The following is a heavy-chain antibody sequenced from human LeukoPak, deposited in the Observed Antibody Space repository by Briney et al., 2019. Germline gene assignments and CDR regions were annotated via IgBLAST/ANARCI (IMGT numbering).Heavy chain of an antibody. D-gene: IGHD2-21*01. CDR1: GGSISSNSNY. CDR3: ARQALWFFDH. V-gene: IGHV4-39*01. J-gene: IGHJ4*02. Sequence: KPSETLSLTCTVSGGSISSNSNYWAWIRQPPGRGLEWIGSISYGGSTYYSPSLESRVTISVDTSKNQFSLRLSSVTAADTAVYYCARQALWFFDHWGQGTLVTLSS. CDR2: ISYGGST.